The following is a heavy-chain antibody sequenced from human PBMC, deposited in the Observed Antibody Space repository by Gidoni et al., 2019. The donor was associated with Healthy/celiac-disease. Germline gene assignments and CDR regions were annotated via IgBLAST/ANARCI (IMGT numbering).Heavy chain of an antibody. CDR3: ARDRRLGATGIDY. D-gene: IGHD1-26*01. Sequence: QVQLQESGPGLVKPSQTLSLTCTVSGGSIRSGGYYWSWIRQHPGKGLEWIGYIYYSGSTYYNPSLKSRVTISVDTSKNQFSLKLSSVTAADTAVYYCARDRRLGATGIDYWGQGTLVTVSS. J-gene: IGHJ4*02. V-gene: IGHV4-31*03. CDR2: IYYSGST. CDR1: GGSIRSGGYY.